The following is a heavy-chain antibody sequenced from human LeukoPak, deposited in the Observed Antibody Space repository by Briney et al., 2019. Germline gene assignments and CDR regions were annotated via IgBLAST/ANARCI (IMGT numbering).Heavy chain of an antibody. CDR2: IYTSGST. J-gene: IGHJ6*03. CDR1: GGSISSYY. V-gene: IGHV4-4*07. Sequence: PSETLSLTCTVSGGSISSYYWSWIRQPAGKGLEWIGRIYTSGSTNYNPSLKSRVTMSVDTSKNQFSLKLSSVTAADTAVYYCARDGGSSWYDPYYYYYMDVWGKGTTVTVSS. D-gene: IGHD6-13*01. CDR3: ARDGGSSWYDPYYYYYMDV.